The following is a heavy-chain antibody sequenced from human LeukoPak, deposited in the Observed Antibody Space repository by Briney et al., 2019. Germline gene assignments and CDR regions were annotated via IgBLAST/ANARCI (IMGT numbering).Heavy chain of an antibody. CDR1: GGSIRTYY. D-gene: IGHD6-13*01. J-gene: IGHJ4*02. Sequence: SETLSLTCTVSGGSIRTYYWSWIRQPPGKGLEWIGYIYYTGSTNYNPSLKSRVTMSVDTSKNQFSLNLKSVTPEDTAVYYCARNLIPEQLVLNFWGQGTLVTVSS. V-gene: IGHV4-59*01. CDR2: IYYTGST. CDR3: ARNLIPEQLVLNF.